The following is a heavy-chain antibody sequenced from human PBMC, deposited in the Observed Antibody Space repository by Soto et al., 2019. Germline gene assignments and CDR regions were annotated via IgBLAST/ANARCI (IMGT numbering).Heavy chain of an antibody. J-gene: IGHJ4*02. CDR3: ASTGDYGDYVFYFDY. CDR2: IYYSGST. Sequence: KTSETLSLTCTVSGGSVSSGSYYWSWIRQPPGKGLEWIGYIYYSGSTNYNPSLKSRATISVDTSKNQFSLKLSSVTAADTAVYYCASTGDYGDYVFYFDYWGQGTLVTVSS. CDR1: GGSVSSGSYY. D-gene: IGHD4-17*01. V-gene: IGHV4-61*01.